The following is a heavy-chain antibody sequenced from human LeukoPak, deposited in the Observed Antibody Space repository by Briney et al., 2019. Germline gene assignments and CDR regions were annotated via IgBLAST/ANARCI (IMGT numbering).Heavy chain of an antibody. J-gene: IGHJ4*02. CDR2: ISSSSSTI. Sequence: HSGGSLRLSCAASGFTFSSYSMNWVRQAPGKGLEWVSYISSSSSTIYYADSVKGRFTISRDNAKNSLYLQMNSLRAEDTAVYYCARTHLYSSSWYGDYFDYWGQGTLVTVSS. CDR1: GFTFSSYS. D-gene: IGHD6-13*01. CDR3: ARTHLYSSSWYGDYFDY. V-gene: IGHV3-48*01.